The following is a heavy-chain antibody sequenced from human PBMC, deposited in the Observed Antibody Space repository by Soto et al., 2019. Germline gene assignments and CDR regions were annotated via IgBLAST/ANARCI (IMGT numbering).Heavy chain of an antibody. Sequence: SETLSLTCNVTGFSISSGFYWSWVRQTPGKGLEWIGSIYRPGNSYRNPSLEGRLIVSMDLSNNQFFLKLASVTAADTAIYYWAREKVGTTFFDNWGKGNHVTVYS. CDR3: AREKVGTTFFDN. CDR2: IYRPGNS. V-gene: IGHV4-38-2*02. D-gene: IGHD1-1*01. CDR1: GFSISSGFY. J-gene: IGHJ4*02.